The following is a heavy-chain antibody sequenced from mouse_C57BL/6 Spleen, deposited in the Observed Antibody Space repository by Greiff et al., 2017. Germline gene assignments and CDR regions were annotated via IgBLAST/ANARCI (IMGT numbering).Heavy chain of an antibody. V-gene: IGHV1-18*01. CDR3: ARQLYDVLAY. CDR2: INPNNGGT. J-gene: IGHJ3*01. D-gene: IGHD2-3*01. Sequence: VQLQQSGPELVKPGASVKIPCKASGYTFTDYNMDWVKQSQGKSLEWIGDINPNNGGTIYNQKFKGKATLTVDKSSSTAYMELRSLTSEDTAVYYCARQLYDVLAYWGQGTLVTVSA. CDR1: GYTFTDYN.